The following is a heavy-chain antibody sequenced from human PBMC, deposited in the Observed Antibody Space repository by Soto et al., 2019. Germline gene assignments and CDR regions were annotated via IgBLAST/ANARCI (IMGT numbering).Heavy chain of an antibody. CDR3: ARDIARSGSYVDH. V-gene: IGHV1-69*01. CDR2: INPFYDTT. D-gene: IGHD1-26*01. J-gene: IGHJ4*02. CDR1: GSSDRKYA. Sequence: QVHLVQSGAEVKKPGSSVKVSCRTSGSSDRKYAIGWVRQAPGQGLEWMGLINPFYDTTNYAQKFQGRVTITAEQSTGTSYLEVSSLRSEDTAVDYCARDIARSGSYVDHWGQGTLVTVSS.